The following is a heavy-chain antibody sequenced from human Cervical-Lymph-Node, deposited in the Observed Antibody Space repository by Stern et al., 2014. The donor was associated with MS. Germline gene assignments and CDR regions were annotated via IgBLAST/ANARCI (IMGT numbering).Heavy chain of an antibody. Sequence: QVQLQESGPGLVKPSQTLSLTCTVSGGSISSGSYYWSWIRQPAGKGLEWIGRIYPSGSTNYNPSLKGGVTSAVDRSKTRFSRKLGVGAAADTAVYYCARDCRLRYFDNYGMDVWGQGTTVTVSS. CDR3: ARDCRLRYFDNYGMDV. CDR1: GGSISSGSYY. V-gene: IGHV4-61*02. J-gene: IGHJ6*02. D-gene: IGHD3-9*01. CDR2: IYPSGST.